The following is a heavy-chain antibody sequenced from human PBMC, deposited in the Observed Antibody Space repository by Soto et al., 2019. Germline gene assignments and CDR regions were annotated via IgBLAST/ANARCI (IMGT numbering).Heavy chain of an antibody. V-gene: IGHV1-46*01. CDR1: GYTFTSYY. CDR3: ARGRPYSSGWYSFDY. D-gene: IGHD6-19*01. J-gene: IGHJ4*02. CDR2: IHPSGGTT. Sequence: ASVKVSCKASGYTFTSYYMHWVQQAPGQGLEWMGIIHPSGGTTSYAQKFQGRVTMTRDTSTSTVYMELSSLRSEDTAVYYCARGRPYSSGWYSFDYWGQGTLVTVSS.